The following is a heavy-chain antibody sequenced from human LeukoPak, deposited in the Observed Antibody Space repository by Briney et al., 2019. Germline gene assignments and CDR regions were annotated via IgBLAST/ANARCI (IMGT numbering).Heavy chain of an antibody. J-gene: IGHJ6*03. CDR2: IYYSGST. V-gene: IGHV4-59*01. CDR3: ARGGTMVRGNINYYYYMDV. D-gene: IGHD3-10*01. CDR1: GGSISSYY. Sequence: PSETLSLTCTVSGGSISSYYWSWIRQPPGKGLEWIGYIYYSGSTNYNPSLKSRVTISVDTSKNQFSLKLSSVTAADTAVYYCARGGTMVRGNINYYYYMDVWGKGTTVTISS.